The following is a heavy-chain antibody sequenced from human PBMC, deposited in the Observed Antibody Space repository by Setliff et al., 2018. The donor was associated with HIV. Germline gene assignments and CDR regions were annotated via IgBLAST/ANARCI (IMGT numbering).Heavy chain of an antibody. Sequence: PGGSLRLSCAASGFTVSSTYMTWVRQAPGKGLEWVSVIYSGGRTFYADSVKGRITISRDNSKNTVYLQMNSLRPEDTAVYYCATGGAYCGGGSCFDPWGQGTLVTVS. CDR1: GFTVSSTY. CDR3: ATGGAYCGGGSCFDP. J-gene: IGHJ5*02. CDR2: IYSGGRT. D-gene: IGHD2-15*01. V-gene: IGHV3-66*02.